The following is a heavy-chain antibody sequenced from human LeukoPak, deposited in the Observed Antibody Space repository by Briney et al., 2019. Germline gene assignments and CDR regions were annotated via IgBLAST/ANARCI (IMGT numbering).Heavy chain of an antibody. CDR1: GYSFTSYW. D-gene: IGHD5-24*01. J-gene: IGHJ4*02. V-gene: IGHV5-51*01. CDR3: ARSKRRPPDGYNYDY. Sequence: KSGASLQISCKGSGYSFTSYWIGWVRQLPGKGLEWMGIIYPGDSDTRYSPSFQGQVTISADKSISTAYLQWSSLKASDTAMYYCARSKRRPPDGYNYDYWGQGTLVTVSS. CDR2: IYPGDSDT.